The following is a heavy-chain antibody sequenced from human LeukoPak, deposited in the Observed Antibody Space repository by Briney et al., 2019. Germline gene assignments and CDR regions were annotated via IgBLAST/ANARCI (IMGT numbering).Heavy chain of an antibody. J-gene: IGHJ6*04. CDR2: ISSTSSYI. V-gene: IGHV3-21*01. CDR1: GLTLSSYS. Sequence: GGSVRHSCAASGLTLSSYSMNWLRQAPRKGLEWVSSISSTSSYIYYADSVNGRFTISRDNAKNSLYLQMNCVKPWDTALLYWASDMYSSPAPEIDVGGKGSTVTVSS. D-gene: IGHD6-13*01. CDR3: ASDMYSSPAPEIDV.